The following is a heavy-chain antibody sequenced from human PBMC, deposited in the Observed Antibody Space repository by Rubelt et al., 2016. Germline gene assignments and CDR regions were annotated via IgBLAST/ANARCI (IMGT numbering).Heavy chain of an antibody. CDR3: AKDTVFMAAAGRMDV. D-gene: IGHD6-13*01. CDR2: IKEDGSAK. J-gene: IGHJ6*02. V-gene: IGHV3-7*03. Sequence: EVQLLESGGGLVQPGGSLRLSCAASGFTFSSHWMSWVRQAPGKGLEWVASIKEDGSAKQYVDSVKGRFIISRDNAKNSLYLEMDSLIAEDTAVYFCAKDTVFMAAAGRMDVWGQGTTVTVSS. CDR1: GFTFSSHW.